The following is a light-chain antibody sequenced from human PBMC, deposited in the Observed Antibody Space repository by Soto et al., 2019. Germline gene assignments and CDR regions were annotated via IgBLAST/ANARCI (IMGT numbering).Light chain of an antibody. CDR3: CSYAGSYTSRV. Sequence: QSALTQPRSVSGSPGQSVTISCTGTSSDVGGYNYVSWYQQHPGKAPKLMIYDVSKRPSGVPDRFSGSKSGNTASLTISGLQAEDEADYYCCSYAGSYTSRVFGGGTKL. CDR1: SSDVGGYNY. J-gene: IGLJ2*01. CDR2: DVS. V-gene: IGLV2-11*01.